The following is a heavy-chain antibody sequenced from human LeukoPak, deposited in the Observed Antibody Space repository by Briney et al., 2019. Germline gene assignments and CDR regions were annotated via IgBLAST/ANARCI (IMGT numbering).Heavy chain of an antibody. Sequence: GGSLRLSCAASGFTFDDYGMSWVRQAPGKGLEWVSGINWNGGSTGYADSVKGRFTISRDNAKNSLYLQMNSLRAEDTALYYCARMTFYDSSGAGDYWRQGTLVTVSS. V-gene: IGHV3-20*04. CDR2: INWNGGST. CDR1: GFTFDDYG. D-gene: IGHD3-22*01. CDR3: ARMTFYDSSGAGDY. J-gene: IGHJ4*02.